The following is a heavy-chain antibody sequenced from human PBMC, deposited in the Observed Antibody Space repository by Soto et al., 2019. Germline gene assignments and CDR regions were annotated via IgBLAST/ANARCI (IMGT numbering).Heavy chain of an antibody. Sequence: RGSLKISCKGSGYSFTNYWIAWVRQMPGRGLEWMGIIYPGDSDTKYSPSFQGQVTISADKSITTAYLQWSSLKASDSAMYYCARGRFHYYGMDVWGQGTTVTVSS. D-gene: IGHD2-21*01. CDR2: IYPGDSDT. V-gene: IGHV5-51*01. CDR1: GYSFTNYW. J-gene: IGHJ6*02. CDR3: ARGRFHYYGMDV.